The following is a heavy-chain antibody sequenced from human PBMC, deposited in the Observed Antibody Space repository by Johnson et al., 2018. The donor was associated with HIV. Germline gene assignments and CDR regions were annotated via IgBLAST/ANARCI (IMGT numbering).Heavy chain of an antibody. Sequence: VQLVESGGVVVQPGGSLRLSCAASGFTFDDYAMHWVRQAPGKGLEWVALISWDGGSAYYVDSVKGRFTISRDNSKNTLYLQMNSLRAEDTALYYCVLNYYGSGSENDDAFDIWGQGTMVTVSS. J-gene: IGHJ3*02. D-gene: IGHD3-10*01. CDR2: ISWDGGSA. CDR3: VLNYYGSGSENDDAFDI. V-gene: IGHV3-43D*03. CDR1: GFTFDDYA.